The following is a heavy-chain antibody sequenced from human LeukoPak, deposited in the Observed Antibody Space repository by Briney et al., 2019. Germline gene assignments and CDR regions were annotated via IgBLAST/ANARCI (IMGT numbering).Heavy chain of an antibody. CDR2: ISGSGGST. CDR1: GFTFSSYS. J-gene: IGHJ4*02. V-gene: IGHV3-23*01. CDR3: AKKAAYCGGDCPYYFDY. Sequence: GGSLRLSCAASGFTFSSYSMNWVRQAPGKGLEWVSAISGSGGSTYYADSVKGRFTISRDNSKNTLYLQMNSLRAEDTAVYYCAKKAAYCGGDCPYYFDYWGQGTLVTVSS. D-gene: IGHD2-21*02.